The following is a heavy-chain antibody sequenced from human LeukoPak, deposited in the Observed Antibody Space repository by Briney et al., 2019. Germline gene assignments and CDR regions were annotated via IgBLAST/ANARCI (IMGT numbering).Heavy chain of an antibody. J-gene: IGHJ6*02. D-gene: IGHD3-10*01. CDR1: GGTFSSYA. CDR3: ASGVRGVIAIYYGMDV. V-gene: IGHV1-69*04. CDR2: IIPILGIA. Sequence: SVKVSCTASGGTFSSYAISWVRQAPGQGLEWMGRIIPILGIANYAQKFQGRVTITADKSTSTAYMELSSLRSEDTAVYYCASGVRGVIAIYYGMDVWGQGTTVTVSS.